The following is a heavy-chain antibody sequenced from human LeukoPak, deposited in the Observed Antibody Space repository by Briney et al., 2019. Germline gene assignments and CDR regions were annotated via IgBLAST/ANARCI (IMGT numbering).Heavy chain of an antibody. J-gene: IGHJ5*02. CDR1: GGSISGSTYF. V-gene: IGHV4-39*01. Sequence: SETLSLTCTVSGGSISGSTYFWGWIRQPPGKGLEWIGSICYSGTTYYSPSLKSRVTVSVDTSKNQFSLKLSSVTAADTAVYYCARQYSERYLSWVSWGQGTLVTVSS. CDR2: ICYSGTT. D-gene: IGHD1-26*01. CDR3: ARQYSERYLSWVS.